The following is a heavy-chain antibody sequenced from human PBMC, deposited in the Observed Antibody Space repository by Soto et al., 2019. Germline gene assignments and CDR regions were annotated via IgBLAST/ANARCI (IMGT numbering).Heavy chain of an antibody. CDR2: ISYDGSNK. CDR1: GFTFSSYA. D-gene: IGHD3-9*01. J-gene: IGHJ6*02. V-gene: IGHV3-30-3*01. CDR3: ARLDPYDILTGYSLGMDV. Sequence: QVQLVESGGGVVQPGRSLRLSCAASGFTFSSYAMHWVRQAPGKGLEWVAVISYDGSNKYYADSVKGRFTISRDNSKNTXXLQMNSLRAEDTAVYYCARLDPYDILTGYSLGMDVWGQGTTVTVSS.